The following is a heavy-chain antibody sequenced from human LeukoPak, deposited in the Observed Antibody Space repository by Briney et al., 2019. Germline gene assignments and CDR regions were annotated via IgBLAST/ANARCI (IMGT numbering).Heavy chain of an antibody. D-gene: IGHD7-27*01. Sequence: GGSLRLSCAASGFSFSDYWMLWVRQAPGKGLLWVSRVKGDGSGITYADSVKGRFTISRDNAKNTLYLQMNSLRVEDTAVYYCARDYWGSGDYWGQGSLVTVSS. J-gene: IGHJ4*02. CDR1: GFSFSDYW. V-gene: IGHV3-74*01. CDR2: VKGDGSGI. CDR3: ARDYWGSGDY.